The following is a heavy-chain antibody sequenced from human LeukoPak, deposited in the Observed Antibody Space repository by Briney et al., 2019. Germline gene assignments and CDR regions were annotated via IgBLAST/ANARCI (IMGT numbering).Heavy chain of an antibody. J-gene: IGHJ4*02. Sequence: GGSLRLSCAASGFTFSDYWMHWVRQAPGKGLVWVSRINVDGSTRTYADSVKGRYTISRDNAKNTLYLQMNSLRAEDTAVYYCAREYFYNTNFDFWGQETLVTVSS. CDR1: GFTFSDYW. D-gene: IGHD3-3*01. V-gene: IGHV3-74*01. CDR3: AREYFYNTNFDF. CDR2: INVDGSTR.